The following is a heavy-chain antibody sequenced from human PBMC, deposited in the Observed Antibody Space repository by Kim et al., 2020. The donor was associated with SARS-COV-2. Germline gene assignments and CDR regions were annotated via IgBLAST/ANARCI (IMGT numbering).Heavy chain of an antibody. CDR3: ARRRSYGYSFYYYGIDV. Sequence: SETLSLTCAVYGGSFSGYYWCWIRQPPGKGLEWIGEINHSGSTNYNPSLKSRVTISVDTSKNQFSLKLSSVTAADTAVYYCARRRSYGYSFYYYGIDVWG. V-gene: IGHV4-34*01. D-gene: IGHD5-18*01. CDR1: GGSFSGYY. CDR2: INHSGST. J-gene: IGHJ6*01.